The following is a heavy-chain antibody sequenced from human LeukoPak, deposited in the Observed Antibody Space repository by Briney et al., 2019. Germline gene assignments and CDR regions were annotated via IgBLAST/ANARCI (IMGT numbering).Heavy chain of an antibody. CDR3: ARGGASMAYY. CDR2: INSDGSSI. CDR1: GFNFSSYW. V-gene: IGHV3-74*01. Sequence: GGSLRLSCAASGFNFSSYWMHWIRQAPGKGLVWVSRINSDGSSISYADSVKGRFTISRDNAKNTLYLQMNSLRVEDTAVYYCARGGASMAYYWGQGTLVTVSS. D-gene: IGHD2/OR15-2a*01. J-gene: IGHJ4*02.